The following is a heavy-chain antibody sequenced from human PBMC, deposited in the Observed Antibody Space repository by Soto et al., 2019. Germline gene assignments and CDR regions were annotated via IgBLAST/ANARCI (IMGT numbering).Heavy chain of an antibody. CDR3: ARGSMYYYYYGMDV. V-gene: IGHV4-34*01. D-gene: IGHD2-2*01. CDR2: INHSGST. Sequence: SETLSLTCAVYGGSFSGYYWSWIRQPPGKGLEWIGEINHSGSTNYNPSLKSRVTISVDTSKNQFSLKLSSVTAADTAVYYCARGSMYYYYYGMDVWGQGTTVTVSS. J-gene: IGHJ6*02. CDR1: GGSFSGYY.